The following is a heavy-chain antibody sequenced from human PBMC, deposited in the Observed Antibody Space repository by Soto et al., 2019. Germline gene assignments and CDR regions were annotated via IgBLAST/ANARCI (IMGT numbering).Heavy chain of an antibody. Sequence: QVQLVESGGGVVQPGRSLRLSCAASGFTFSSYGMHWVRQAPGKGLEWVAVISYDGSNKYYADSVKGRFTISRDNSKNTLYLQMNSLRAEDTAVYSCAKGSTPMTYFDYWGQGTLVTVSS. V-gene: IGHV3-30*18. CDR3: AKGSTPMTYFDY. CDR1: GFTFSSYG. J-gene: IGHJ4*02. D-gene: IGHD5-18*01. CDR2: ISYDGSNK.